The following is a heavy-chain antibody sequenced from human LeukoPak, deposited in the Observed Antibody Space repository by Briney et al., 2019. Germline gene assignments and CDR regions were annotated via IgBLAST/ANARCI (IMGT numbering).Heavy chain of an antibody. D-gene: IGHD6-13*01. V-gene: IGHV1-2*02. J-gene: IGHJ5*02. CDR1: GYTFTGYY. CDR2: INPNSGGT. CDR3: ARVAAADPYNWFDP. Sequence: ASVKVSCKASGYTFTGYYMHWVRQAPGQGLEWMGWINPNSGGTNYAQKFQGRVTMTRDTSISTAYMELCRLRSDDTAVYYCARVAAADPYNWFDPWGQGTLVTVSS.